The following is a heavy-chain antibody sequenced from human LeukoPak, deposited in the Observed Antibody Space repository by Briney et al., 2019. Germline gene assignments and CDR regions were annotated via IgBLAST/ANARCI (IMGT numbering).Heavy chain of an antibody. CDR2: IYYSGHT. CDR1: AYSIKKSAYY. Sequence: SETLSLTCTVSAYSIKKSAYYWGWIRQSPVKGLEWIGSIYYSGHTYYNPSSTSRVTISVDTSKNQVSLRLTSVTAADTAVYYCARTVGGSLRLIALGWFDPWGQGTRVIVSS. D-gene: IGHD2-8*02. CDR3: ARTVGGSLRLIALGWFDP. V-gene: IGHV4-39*07. J-gene: IGHJ5*02.